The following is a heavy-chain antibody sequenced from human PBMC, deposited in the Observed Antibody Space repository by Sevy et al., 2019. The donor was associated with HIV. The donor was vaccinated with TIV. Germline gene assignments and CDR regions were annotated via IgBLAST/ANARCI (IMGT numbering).Heavy chain of an antibody. J-gene: IGHJ3*02. V-gene: IGHV4-61*02. D-gene: IGHD3-3*01. CDR2: IDTSGST. Sequence: SETLSLTCTVAGGSISSGSNYWSWIRQPAGKGLEWIGRIDTSGSTNYNPALKSLVTMSVDTSKNQFSLKLSSVTAADTVVYYCARVFGMKSFYDVFDIWGQGTMVTVSS. CDR3: ARVFGMKSFYDVFDI. CDR1: GGSISSGSNY.